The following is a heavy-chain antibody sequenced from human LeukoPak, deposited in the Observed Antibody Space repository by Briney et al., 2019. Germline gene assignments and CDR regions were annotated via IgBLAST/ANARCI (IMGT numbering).Heavy chain of an antibody. CDR2: IHYSGST. CDR1: GGSISSFY. D-gene: IGHD5-18*01. V-gene: IGHV4-59*01. J-gene: IGHJ4*02. Sequence: SETLSLTCTVSGGSISSFYWSWIRQPPGNGLEWIGYIHYSGSTNYNPSLKSRVTISVDTSKNQFSLKLSSVTAADTAVYYCARYSYGYDFDYWGQGTLVTVSS. CDR3: ARYSYGYDFDY.